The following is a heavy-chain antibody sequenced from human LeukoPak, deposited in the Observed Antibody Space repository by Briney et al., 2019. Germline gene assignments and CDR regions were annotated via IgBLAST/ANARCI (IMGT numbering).Heavy chain of an antibody. J-gene: IGHJ6*03. Sequence: GGSLRLSCAAPGFTFSSYGMHWVRQAPGKGLEGVAFIRYDGSDKYYADSVKGRFTISRDNSKNTLYLQMNSLRAEDTAVYYCAKDEGYCSSTSCSSYYYYYYMDVWGKGTTVTVSS. CDR1: GFTFSSYG. CDR3: AKDEGYCSSTSCSSYYYYYYMDV. CDR2: IRYDGSDK. V-gene: IGHV3-30*02. D-gene: IGHD2-2*01.